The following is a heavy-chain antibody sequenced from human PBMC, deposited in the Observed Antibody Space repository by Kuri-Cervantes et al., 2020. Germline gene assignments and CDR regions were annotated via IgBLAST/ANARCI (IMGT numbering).Heavy chain of an antibody. V-gene: IGHV4-4*02. CDR3: ARDYQAGWGLSY. CDR1: GDSISGSNW. J-gene: IGHJ4*02. Sequence: SETLFLTCDVSGDSISGSNWWTWVRQPPGKGLEWIGEVSHSGSANYKTSLKSRVTISVDTSKNQFSLKMNSVTAADTAIYYCARDYQAGWGLSYWGQGTLVTVSS. D-gene: IGHD2-21*02. CDR2: VSHSGSA.